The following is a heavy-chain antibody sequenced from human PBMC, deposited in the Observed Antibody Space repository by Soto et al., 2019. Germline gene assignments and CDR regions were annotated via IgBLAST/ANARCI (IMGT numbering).Heavy chain of an antibody. V-gene: IGHV3-15*01. Sequence: QLVESGGGLVKPGGSLTLSCAASGFTFRDAWMTWVRQAPGKGLEWVGRIKNIPEGGTTDFAAPVKGRFTISRDDSKNTLYLHMHRLKSEDTAVYYCSTDYDGSGSYYIGLCTWGQGTLVTVSS. CDR1: GFTFRDAW. D-gene: IGHD3-10*01. CDR2: IKNIPEGGTT. J-gene: IGHJ5*02. CDR3: STDYDGSGSYYIGLCT.